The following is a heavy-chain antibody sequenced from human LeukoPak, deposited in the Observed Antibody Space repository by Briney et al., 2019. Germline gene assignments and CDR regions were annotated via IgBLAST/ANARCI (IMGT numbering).Heavy chain of an antibody. CDR3: ATPESGYARRCLTC. V-gene: IGHV1-69-2*01. J-gene: IGHJ4*02. Sequence: VKISRKVSGYTFTDHYMHGVHPAPAKGGEGMGLVDPEDGETIYAEKFQGRVTITADTSTDTAYMELSSLRSEDTAVYYCATPESGYARRCLTCWGQGTLVTVSS. D-gene: IGHD3-3*01. CDR1: GYTFTDHY. CDR2: VDPEDGET.